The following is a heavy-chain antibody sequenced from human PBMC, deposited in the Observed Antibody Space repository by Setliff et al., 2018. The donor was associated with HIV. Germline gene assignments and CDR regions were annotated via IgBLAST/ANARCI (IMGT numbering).Heavy chain of an antibody. CDR3: ARGPFVSPGRPRHYMDV. D-gene: IGHD3-10*01. J-gene: IGHJ6*03. Sequence: PSETLSLTCNVYGGPFNVHKWNWVRQTHAKGLEWIGDISHTGSASYNPAPGSRVAISVDAARKRFPLNIRSLTAADTALYFCARGPFVSPGRPRHYMDVWGKGTSVTVSS. CDR2: ISHTGSA. V-gene: IGHV4-34*01. CDR1: GGPFNVHK.